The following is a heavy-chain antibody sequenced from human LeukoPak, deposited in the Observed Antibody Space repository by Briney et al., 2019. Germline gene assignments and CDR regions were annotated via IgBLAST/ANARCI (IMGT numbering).Heavy chain of an antibody. J-gene: IGHJ4*02. CDR3: ARGDGSYADFFDY. V-gene: IGHV1-2*02. Sequence: ASVTVSCKASGYTFTNHYMHWVRQARGQGLEWMGWINPHSGDTNYAQKFQGRVIMTRDTSTSTAYMELRSLRSDDTAVYYCARGDGSYADFFDYWGQGTLVTVSS. CDR2: INPHSGDT. D-gene: IGHD1-26*01. CDR1: GYTFTNHY.